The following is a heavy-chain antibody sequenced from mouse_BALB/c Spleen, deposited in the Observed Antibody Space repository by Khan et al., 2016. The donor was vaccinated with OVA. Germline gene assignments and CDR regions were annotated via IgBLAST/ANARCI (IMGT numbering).Heavy chain of an antibody. CDR2: INPHIGET. Sequence: MQLEESGPELVKPGASVKISCKASGYSFTGYFMNWVMQSHGKSLEWIGRINPHIGETFYNQKFKGKATLTVDESSSTAHMELRSLASEDSAVYYCARIYGSDFDYWGQGTTRTVCS. J-gene: IGHJ2*01. CDR1: GYSFTGYF. D-gene: IGHD1-1*01. V-gene: IGHV1-20*02. CDR3: ARIYGSDFDY.